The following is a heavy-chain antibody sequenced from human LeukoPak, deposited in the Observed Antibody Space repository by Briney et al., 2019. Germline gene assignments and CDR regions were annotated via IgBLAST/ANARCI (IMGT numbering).Heavy chain of an antibody. CDR1: GFTFDDYG. J-gene: IGHJ4*02. CDR3: AKSQIAAGTEMDY. CDR2: ISWNSVST. D-gene: IGHD6-13*01. Sequence: PGRSLRLSCAASGFTFDDYGMHWVRQAPGKGLEWVSGISWNSVSTGYADSVKGRFTISRDNAKNSLYLQMNSLRAEDTALYYCAKSQIAAGTEMDYWGQGTLVTVSS. V-gene: IGHV3-9*01.